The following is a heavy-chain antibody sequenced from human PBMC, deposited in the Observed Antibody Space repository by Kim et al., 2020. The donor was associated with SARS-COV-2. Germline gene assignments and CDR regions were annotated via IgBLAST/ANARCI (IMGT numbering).Heavy chain of an antibody. Sequence: GGSLRLSCSASGFTFSSYAMHWVRQAPGKGLEYVSAISSNGGSTYYADSVKGRFTISRDNSKNTLYLQMSSLRAEDTAVYYCVKDDCSSTSCYIWFDSWGQGTLVTVSS. D-gene: IGHD2-2*02. J-gene: IGHJ5*01. V-gene: IGHV3-64D*06. CDR3: VKDDCSSTSCYIWFDS. CDR2: ISSNGGST. CDR1: GFTFSSYA.